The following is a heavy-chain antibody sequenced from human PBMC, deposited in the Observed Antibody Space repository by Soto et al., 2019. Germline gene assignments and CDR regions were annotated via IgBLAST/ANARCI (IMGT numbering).Heavy chain of an antibody. J-gene: IGHJ5*02. D-gene: IGHD4-17*01. CDR1: GFXFSSYS. CDR2: ISSSSSTI. CDR3: AREADYVNWFDP. V-gene: IGHV3-48*01. Sequence: GGSMXLSCAASGFXFSSYSMNWVRQAPGKGLEWVSYISSSSSTIYYADSVKGRFTISRDNAKNSLYLQMNSLRAEDTAVYYCAREADYVNWFDPWGQGTLVTVSS.